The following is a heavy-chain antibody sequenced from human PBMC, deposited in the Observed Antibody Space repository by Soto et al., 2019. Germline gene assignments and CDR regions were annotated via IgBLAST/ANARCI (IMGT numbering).Heavy chain of an antibody. CDR1: GFSLSTSGVG. Sequence: SGPTLVNPTQTLTLTCPFSGFSLSTSGVGVGWIRQPPGKALEWLALIYWDDAKHYSPSLKSRLTITKDTSKNQVVLIMTNMDPVDTATYYCAHKGGGDRILDYWGQGTLVTVSS. J-gene: IGHJ4*02. D-gene: IGHD3-16*01. CDR2: IYWDDAK. V-gene: IGHV2-5*02. CDR3: AHKGGGDRILDY.